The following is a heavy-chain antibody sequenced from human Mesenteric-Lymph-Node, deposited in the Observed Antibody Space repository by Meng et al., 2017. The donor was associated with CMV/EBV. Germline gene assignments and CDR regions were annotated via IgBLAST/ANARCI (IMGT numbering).Heavy chain of an antibody. Sequence: SETLSLTCAVYGGPFSGYYWSWIRQSPGKGLEWIGEINHSVRTDYSPSLNSRVTISVDTSERQFSLRLSSVTAADTAVYYCARLMGNVAGHDAFDIWGQGTMVTVSS. CDR2: INHSVRT. J-gene: IGHJ3*02. D-gene: IGHD1-1*01. CDR3: ARLMGNVAGHDAFDI. V-gene: IGHV4-34*01. CDR1: GGPFSGYY.